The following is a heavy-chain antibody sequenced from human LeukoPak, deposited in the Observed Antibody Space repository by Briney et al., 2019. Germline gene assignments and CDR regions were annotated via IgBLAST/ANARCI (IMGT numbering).Heavy chain of an antibody. CDR2: LNGDGTNI. V-gene: IGHV3-74*01. CDR3: ARSQSGVFDV. CDR1: GFTFSNYW. J-gene: IGHJ3*01. D-gene: IGHD2-8*01. Sequence: GVSLRLSCVASGFTFSNYWMQWVRQVPGKGLVWVSRLNGDGTNIIYADSVKGRFTISRDNAENTLYLQMNSLRAEDTALYYCARSQSGVFDVRGQGTMVTVSS.